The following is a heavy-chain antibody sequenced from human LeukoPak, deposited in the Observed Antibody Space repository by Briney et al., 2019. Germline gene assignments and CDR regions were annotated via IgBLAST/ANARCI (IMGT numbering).Heavy chain of an antibody. CDR3: ARTSSSSWYWFDP. D-gene: IGHD6-13*01. Sequence: SVKVSCKASGGTFSSYAISWVRQAPGQGLEWMGRIIPILGIANYAQKFQSRVTITADKSTSTAYMELSSLRSEDTAVYYCARTSSSSWYWFDPWGQGTLVTVSS. V-gene: IGHV1-69*04. CDR1: GGTFSSYA. CDR2: IIPILGIA. J-gene: IGHJ5*02.